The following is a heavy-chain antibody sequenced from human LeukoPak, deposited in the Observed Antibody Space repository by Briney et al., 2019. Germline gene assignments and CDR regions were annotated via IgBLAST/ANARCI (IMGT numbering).Heavy chain of an antibody. V-gene: IGHV4-34*01. CDR3: ARGGHPLPSN. CDR2: INHSGST. CDR1: GGSFSGYY. Sequence: SEALSLTCAVYGGSFSGYYWSWIRQPPGKGLEWIGEINHSGSTNYNPSLKSRVTISVDTSKNQFSLKLSSVTAADTAVYYCARGGHPLPSNWGQGTLVTVSS. D-gene: IGHD2-2*01. J-gene: IGHJ4*02.